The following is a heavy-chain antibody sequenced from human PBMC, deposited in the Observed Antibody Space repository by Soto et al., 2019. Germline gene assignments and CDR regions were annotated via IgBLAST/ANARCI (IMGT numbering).Heavy chain of an antibody. D-gene: IGHD6-13*01. V-gene: IGHV5-51*01. CDR2: IYPGDHET. Sequence: GESLKISCQCSGYTFSNFWIGWVRQLPGKGLEWMGIIYPGDHETRYSPSFHGKVTISADKSINTAYLQWNSLEASDTAFYFCARGPRSSPYFDYWGQGALVTVSS. CDR3: ARGPRSSPYFDY. J-gene: IGHJ4*02. CDR1: GYTFSNFW.